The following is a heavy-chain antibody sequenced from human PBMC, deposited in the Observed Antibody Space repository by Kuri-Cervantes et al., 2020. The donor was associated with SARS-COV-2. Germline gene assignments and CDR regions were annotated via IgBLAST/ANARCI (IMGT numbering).Heavy chain of an antibody. CDR1: GFTFSSYA. D-gene: IGHD4-23*01. J-gene: IGHJ5*02. Sequence: LSLTCAASGFTFSSYAMHWVRQAPGKGLEWVAVISYDGSNKYYADSVKGRFTISRDNSKNTLYLQMNSLRAEDTAVYYCARATVVNWFDPWGQGTLVTVSS. CDR3: ARATVVNWFDP. CDR2: ISYDGSNK. V-gene: IGHV3-30-3*01.